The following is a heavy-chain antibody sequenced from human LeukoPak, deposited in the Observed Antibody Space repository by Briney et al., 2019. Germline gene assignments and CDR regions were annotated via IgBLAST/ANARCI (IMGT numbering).Heavy chain of an antibody. CDR1: GGSISSYY. J-gene: IGHJ3*02. CDR2: IYYSGST. Sequence: SETLSLTCTVSGGSISSYYWGWIRQPPGKGLEWIGYIYYSGSTNYNPSLKSRVTISVDTSKNQFSLKLSSVTAADTAVYYCARELYDYGDPERDSDAFDIWGQGTMVTVSS. CDR3: ARELYDYGDPERDSDAFDI. V-gene: IGHV4-59*01. D-gene: IGHD4-17*01.